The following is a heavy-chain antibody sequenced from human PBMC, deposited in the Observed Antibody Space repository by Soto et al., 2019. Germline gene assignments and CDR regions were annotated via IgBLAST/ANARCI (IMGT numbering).Heavy chain of an antibody. J-gene: IGHJ4*02. CDR1: GFTFSSYA. V-gene: IGHV3-23*01. CDR2: ITDSGRGT. Sequence: GGSLRLSCAASGFTFSSYAMHWVRQAPGKGLQWVSSITDSGRGTYYADSVRGRFTISRDNSKNTLYLQMDSLRAEDTAIYYCAKDHGMTTIYYLFDYWGQGT. CDR3: AKDHGMTTIYYLFDY. D-gene: IGHD4-4*01.